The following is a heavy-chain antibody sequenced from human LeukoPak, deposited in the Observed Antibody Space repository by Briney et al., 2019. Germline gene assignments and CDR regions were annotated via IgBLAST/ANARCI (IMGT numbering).Heavy chain of an antibody. CDR1: GDSVSSNSAP. CDR2: TYYRSKWYN. Sequence: SQTLSLTCAISGDSVSSNSAPWNWIRQSPSRGLEWLGRTYYRSKWYNDYAVSVKSRITINPDTSKNQFSLQLNSVTPEDTAVYYCARDDFWSGYGYYYYGMDVWGQGTTVTVSS. D-gene: IGHD3-3*01. CDR3: ARDDFWSGYGYYYYGMDV. V-gene: IGHV6-1*01. J-gene: IGHJ6*02.